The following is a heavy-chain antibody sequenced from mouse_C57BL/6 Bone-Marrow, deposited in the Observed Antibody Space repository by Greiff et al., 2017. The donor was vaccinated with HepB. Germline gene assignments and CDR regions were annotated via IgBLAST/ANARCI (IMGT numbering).Heavy chain of an antibody. J-gene: IGHJ2*01. Sequence: EVKLVESGGGLVKPGGSLKLSCAASGFTFSSYAMSWVRQTPEKRLEWVATISDGGSYTYYPDNVKGRFTISRDNAKNNLYLQMSHLKSEDTAVYYCAREAGTTVVATDYWGQGTTLTVSS. CDR2: ISDGGSYT. V-gene: IGHV5-4*01. CDR3: AREAGTTVVATDY. D-gene: IGHD1-1*01. CDR1: GFTFSSYA.